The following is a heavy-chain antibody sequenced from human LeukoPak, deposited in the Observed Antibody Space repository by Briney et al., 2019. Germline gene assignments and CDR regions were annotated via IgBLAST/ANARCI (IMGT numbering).Heavy chain of an antibody. J-gene: IGHJ5*02. V-gene: IGHV1-8*01. CDR2: MNPNSGNT. CDR1: GYTFTSYD. D-gene: IGHD2-15*01. CDR3: ARGYCSGGSCYHRVNWFDP. Sequence: ASVKVSCKASGYTFTSYDNNWVRQATGQGLEWMGWMNPNSGNTGYAQKFQGRVTMTRNTSISTAYMELSSLRSEDTAVYYCARGYCSGGSCYHRVNWFDPWGQGTLVTVSS.